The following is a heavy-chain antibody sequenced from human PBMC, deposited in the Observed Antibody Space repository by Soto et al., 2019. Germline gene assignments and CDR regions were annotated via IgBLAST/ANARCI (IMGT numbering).Heavy chain of an antibody. J-gene: IGHJ5*02. CDR3: ARDRGYCSSTSCSTGNNWFDP. D-gene: IGHD2-2*01. CDR2: INPNSGGT. Sequence: GASVKVSCEASGYTFTGYYMHCVRQAPGQGLEWMGWINPNSGGTNYAQKFQGWVTMTRDTSISTAYMELSRLRSDDTAVYYCARDRGYCSSTSCSTGNNWFDPWGQGTLVTVSS. V-gene: IGHV1-2*04. CDR1: GYTFTGYY.